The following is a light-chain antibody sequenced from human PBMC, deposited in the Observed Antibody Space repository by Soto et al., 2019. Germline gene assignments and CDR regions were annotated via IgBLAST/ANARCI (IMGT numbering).Light chain of an antibody. CDR3: FSKISGFVYG. J-gene: IGLJ1*01. Sequence: QSALTQPASVSGSPGQSITISCTGTSSDVGGNKYVSWYQQYPGKVPKLLINKVTNRPSGVSYRFSGSKSGNTASLTISGLQAEDEADYFCFSKISGFVYGFGTGTKVTVL. CDR2: KVT. V-gene: IGLV2-14*01. CDR1: SSDVGGNKY.